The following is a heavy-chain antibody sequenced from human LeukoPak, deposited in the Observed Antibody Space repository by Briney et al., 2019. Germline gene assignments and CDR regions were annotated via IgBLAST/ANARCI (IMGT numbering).Heavy chain of an antibody. Sequence: GGSLRLSCAASGFTFSSYSMNWVRQAPGKGLEWVSYISSSSSTIYYADSVKGRFTISRDNAKNSLYPQMNSLRAEDTAVYYCAKPYGSGTYYTDFYYGMDVWGQGTTVTVSS. J-gene: IGHJ6*02. V-gene: IGHV3-48*01. CDR2: ISSSSSTI. D-gene: IGHD3-10*01. CDR3: AKPYGSGTYYTDFYYGMDV. CDR1: GFTFSSYS.